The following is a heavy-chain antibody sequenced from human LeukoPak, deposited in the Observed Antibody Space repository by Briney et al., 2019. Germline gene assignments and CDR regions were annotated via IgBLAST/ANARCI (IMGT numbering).Heavy chain of an antibody. CDR1: GYSFTNYW. V-gene: IGHV5-51*01. CDR3: ARRVGCSSSRCREDY. J-gene: IGHJ4*02. Sequence: GGSPKISCRASGYSFTNYWLGWVRQIPGKGLEWRGLIYPGDSKRICYPSFQDQVAISADKSITTAYLQWSSLKASDNAIYYCARRVGCSSSRCREDYWGQGTLFTVPS. CDR2: IYPGDSKR. D-gene: IGHD2-2*01.